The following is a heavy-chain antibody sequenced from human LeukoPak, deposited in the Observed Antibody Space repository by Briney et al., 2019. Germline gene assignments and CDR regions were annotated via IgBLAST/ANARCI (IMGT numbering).Heavy chain of an antibody. V-gene: IGHV3-7*01. CDR3: ARPPVVPVATHPGLEFQDWYFDL. J-gene: IGHJ2*01. D-gene: IGHD2-2*01. Sequence: GGSLRLSCAASGFTFSSYWMSWVRQAPGKGLEWVANIKQDASEKYYVDSVKGRFTISRDNAKNSLYLQMNSLRAEDTAVYYCARPPVVPVATHPGLEFQDWYFDLWGRGTLVTVSS. CDR1: GFTFSSYW. CDR2: IKQDASEK.